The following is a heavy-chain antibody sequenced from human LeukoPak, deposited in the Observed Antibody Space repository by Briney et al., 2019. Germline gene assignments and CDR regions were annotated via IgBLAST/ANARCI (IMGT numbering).Heavy chain of an antibody. J-gene: IGHJ4*02. V-gene: IGHV3-48*03. CDR2: ISSRSTTI. CDR3: ARGSFYGDYPDY. CDR1: GYTFTSYD. D-gene: IGHD4-17*01. Sequence: SCKASGYTFTSYDINWVRQAPGKGLEWVSYISSRSTTIYYADSVKGRFTISRDNAKNSLYLQMNSLRVEDTGVYYCARGSFYGDYPDYWGQGTLVTVSS.